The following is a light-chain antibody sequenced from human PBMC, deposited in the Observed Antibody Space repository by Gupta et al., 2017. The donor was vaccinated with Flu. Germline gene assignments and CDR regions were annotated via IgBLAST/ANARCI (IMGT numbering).Light chain of an antibody. V-gene: IGKV1-39*01. J-gene: IGKJ2*01. CDR2: AAS. CDR1: QSISSY. Sequence: DIQMTQSPSSLSAYVGDRVTITCRASQSISSYLNWYQQKPGKAPKLLIYAASSGQSGVPSRFSGSGYGTDFTLTISRLQPEDFATYYCQQSDSTPFIFGQGTKMEIK. CDR3: QQSDSTPFI.